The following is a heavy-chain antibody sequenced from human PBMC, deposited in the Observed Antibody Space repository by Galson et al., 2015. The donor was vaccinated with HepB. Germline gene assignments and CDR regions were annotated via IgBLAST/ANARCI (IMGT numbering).Heavy chain of an antibody. V-gene: IGHV2-5*02. J-gene: IGHJ4*02. CDR1: GFSLSTSEEG. CDR3: AHIRDSASVRFDS. CDR2: IYWDDDQ. Sequence: PALVKPTQTLTLTCTFSGFSLSTSEEGVGVAWIRQPPGKALEWLALIYWDDDQRYSPSLKNRLTITKDSSKDQVVFIMTKMDPMDTATYYCAHIRDSASVRFDSWGQGAQVTVSS. D-gene: IGHD4-17*01.